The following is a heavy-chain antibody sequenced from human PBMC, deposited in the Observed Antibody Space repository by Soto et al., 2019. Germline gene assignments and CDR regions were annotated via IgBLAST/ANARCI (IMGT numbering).Heavy chain of an antibody. J-gene: IGHJ5*02. V-gene: IGHV4-59*04. CDR1: GGSISNYY. D-gene: IGHD3-22*01. CDR3: AGHDASSAYYYLYNWFDP. Sequence: SETLSLTCTVSGGSISNYYWSWIRQPPGRGLEWIGHIFYSGNTYYNPSLKSRVTISVDTSKNQFSLKLSSVTAADTAVYYCAGHDASSAYYYLYNWFDPWGQGTLVTVSS. CDR2: IFYSGNT.